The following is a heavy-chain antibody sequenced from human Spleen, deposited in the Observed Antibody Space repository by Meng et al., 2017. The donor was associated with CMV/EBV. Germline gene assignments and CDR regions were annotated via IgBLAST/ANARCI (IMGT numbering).Heavy chain of an antibody. CDR2: MNPNSGNT. CDR1: GYTFTSYD. D-gene: IGHD2-2*01. V-gene: IGHV1-8*01. Sequence: ASGYTFTSYDINWVRQATGQGLEWMGWMNPNSGNTGYAQKFQGRVTMTRNTSISTAYMELSSLRSEDTAVYYCARGCRALRSTSCYPWGQGTLVTVSS. J-gene: IGHJ5*02. CDR3: ARGCRALRSTSCYP.